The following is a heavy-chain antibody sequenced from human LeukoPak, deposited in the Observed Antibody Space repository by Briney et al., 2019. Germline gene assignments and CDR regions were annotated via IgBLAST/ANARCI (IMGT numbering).Heavy chain of an antibody. D-gene: IGHD3-22*01. CDR3: ARGLYYYDSSGYIGWFDP. CDR2: IWYDGSNK. Sequence: GGSLRLSCAASGFTFSSYAMHWVRQAPGKGLEWAAVIWYDGSNKYYADSVKGRFTISRDNSKNTLYLQMNSLRAEDTAVYYCARGLYYYDSSGYIGWFDPWGQGTLVTVSS. V-gene: IGHV3-33*08. J-gene: IGHJ5*02. CDR1: GFTFSSYA.